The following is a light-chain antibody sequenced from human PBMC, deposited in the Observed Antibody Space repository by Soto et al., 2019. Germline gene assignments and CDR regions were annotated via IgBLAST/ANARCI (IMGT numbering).Light chain of an antibody. CDR2: AAS. J-gene: IGKJ5*01. V-gene: IGKV1-9*01. CDR3: QPLNSYAS. Sequence: DIQLTQSPSYLSASVGDRVTITCRASQGISSYLAWYQQKPGKAPKLLIYAASTLQSGVPSRFSGSGSGTEFTLTISSLQPEDFAYYYYQPLNSYASFGQGTRLES. CDR1: QGISSY.